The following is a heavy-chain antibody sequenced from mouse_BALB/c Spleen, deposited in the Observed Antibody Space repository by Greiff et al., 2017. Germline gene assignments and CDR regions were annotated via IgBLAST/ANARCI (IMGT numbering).Heavy chain of an antibody. D-gene: IGHD2-10*01. V-gene: IGHV5-17*02. CDR1: GFTFSSFG. Sequence: EVHLVESGGGLVQPGGSRKLSCAASGFTFSSFGIHWVRQAPEKGLEWVAYISSGSSTIYYADTVKGRFTISRDNPKNTLFLQMTSLRSEDTAMYYCARSYYPDAMDYWGQGTSVTVSS. CDR3: ARSYYPDAMDY. CDR2: ISSGSSTI. J-gene: IGHJ4*01.